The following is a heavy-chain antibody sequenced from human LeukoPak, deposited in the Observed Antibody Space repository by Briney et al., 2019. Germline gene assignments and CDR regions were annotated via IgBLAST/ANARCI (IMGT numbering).Heavy chain of an antibody. D-gene: IGHD2-21*02. CDR2: INPSGGST. CDR1: GYTFTSYC. Sequence: ASVKVSCKASGYTFTSYCMHWVRQAPGQGLEWMGIINPSGGSTSYAQKFQGRVTMTRDMSTSTVYMELSSLRSEDTAVYYCAREPRLAYCGGDCYPDYWGQGTLVTVSS. CDR3: AREPRLAYCGGDCYPDY. J-gene: IGHJ4*02. V-gene: IGHV1-46*01.